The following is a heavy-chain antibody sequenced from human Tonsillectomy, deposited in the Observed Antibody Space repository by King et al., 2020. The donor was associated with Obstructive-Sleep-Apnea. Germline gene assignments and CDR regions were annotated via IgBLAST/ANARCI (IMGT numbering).Heavy chain of an antibody. J-gene: IGHJ4*02. CDR1: GYSISSGYY. D-gene: IGHD5-18*01. Sequence: QLQESGPGLVKPSETLSLTCTVSGYSISSGYYWGWIRQPPGKGLEWIGSIYHSGSTYYNPSHKSRVTISVDTSKNQFSLKLSSVTAADTAVYYCASGRYSYGLDYWGQGTLVTVSS. CDR2: IYHSGST. CDR3: ASGRYSYGLDY. V-gene: IGHV4-38-2*02.